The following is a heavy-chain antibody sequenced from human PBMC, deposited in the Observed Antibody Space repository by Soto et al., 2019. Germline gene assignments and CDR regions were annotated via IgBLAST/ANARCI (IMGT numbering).Heavy chain of an antibody. CDR1: GGSISSYY. D-gene: IGHD3-22*01. J-gene: IGHJ6*02. Sequence: TLSLTCTVSGGSISSYYWSWIRQPAGKGLEWIGRIYTSGSTNYNPSLKSRVTMSVDTSKNQFSLKLSSVTAADTAVYYCARGSNYYDSSGYYHYYGMDVWGQGTTVTVSS. V-gene: IGHV4-4*07. CDR3: ARGSNYYDSSGYYHYYGMDV. CDR2: IYTSGST.